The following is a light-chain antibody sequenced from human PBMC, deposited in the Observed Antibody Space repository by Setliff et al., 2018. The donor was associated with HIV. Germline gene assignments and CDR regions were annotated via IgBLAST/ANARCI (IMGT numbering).Light chain of an antibody. CDR1: SIDVGGYNS. J-gene: IGLJ1*01. V-gene: IGLV2-14*01. Sequence: QSVLTQPASVSGSPGQSITISCTGTSIDVGGYNSVSWYQQHPGKAPKLMIYEVSNRPSGVSNRFSGSKSGNTASLTISGLQAEDEADYFCSSYTSSSTYVFGTGTKVTVL. CDR3: SSYTSSSTYV. CDR2: EVS.